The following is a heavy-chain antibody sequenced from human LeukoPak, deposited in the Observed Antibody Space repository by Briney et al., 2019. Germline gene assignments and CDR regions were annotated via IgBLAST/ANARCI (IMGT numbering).Heavy chain of an antibody. CDR1: GGSISSSSYY. V-gene: IGHV4-61*01. J-gene: IGHJ6*02. CDR3: ARLLWFGEYYYYVMDV. Sequence: SETLSLTCTVSGGSISSSSYYWSWIRQTPGKGLEWIGYMYYSGRTTAYSGSTNYNPSLKSRVTISVDTSKNQFSLKLSFVTAADTAVYYCARLLWFGEYYYYVMDVWGQGTTVTVSS. CDR2: MYYSGRTTAYSGST. D-gene: IGHD3-10*01.